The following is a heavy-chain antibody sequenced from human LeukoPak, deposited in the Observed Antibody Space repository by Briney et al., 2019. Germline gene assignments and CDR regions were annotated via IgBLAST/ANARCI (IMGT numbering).Heavy chain of an antibody. V-gene: IGHV4-39*01. CDR1: GGSVSSSNYF. Sequence: PSETLSLTCTVSGGSVSSSNYFWGWVRQPPGKGLEWIASVYYIGSTYYNPSLKSRVSISMDTSKNQLSLRLNSVTAADTAVYFCARHPAYRSGWYWYFDLWGRGTLVTVSS. J-gene: IGHJ2*01. D-gene: IGHD6-19*01. CDR2: VYYIGST. CDR3: ARHPAYRSGWYWYFDL.